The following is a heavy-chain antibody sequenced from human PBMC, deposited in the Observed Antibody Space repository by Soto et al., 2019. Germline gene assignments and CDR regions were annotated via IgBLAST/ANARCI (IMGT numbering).Heavy chain of an antibody. CDR2: ISSDGKNK. J-gene: IGHJ4*02. V-gene: IGHV3-30*04. D-gene: IGHD1-20*01. CDR3: AGGTPIISGTTGGY. CDR1: GITLSSYA. Sequence: QVQLVESGGGVVQPGTSLRLSCEGSGITLSSYARHWVRQGPGKGLEWVAVISSDGKNKYYADSVKGRFSISRDTSKNAMYLQVNSLRTEDTAVYYCAGGTPIISGTTGGYWGQGTLVTVSS.